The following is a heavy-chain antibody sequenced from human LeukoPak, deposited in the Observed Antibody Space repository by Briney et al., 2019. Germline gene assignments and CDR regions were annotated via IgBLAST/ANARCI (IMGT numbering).Heavy chain of an antibody. V-gene: IGHV4-59*08. D-gene: IGHD3-10*01. CDR3: ARGLWFGELSWWFDP. Sequence: PSETLSLTCTVSGGSISSYYWSWIRQPPGKGLEWIGYIYYSGSTNYNPSLKSRVTISVDTSKNQFSLKLSSVTVADTAVYYCARGLWFGELSWWFDPWGQGTLVTVSS. J-gene: IGHJ5*02. CDR1: GGSISSYY. CDR2: IYYSGST.